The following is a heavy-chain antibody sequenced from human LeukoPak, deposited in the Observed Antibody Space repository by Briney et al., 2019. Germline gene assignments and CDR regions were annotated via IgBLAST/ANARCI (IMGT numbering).Heavy chain of an antibody. CDR1: GGSLSSYY. CDR3: ARVSNWDAQDY. CDR2: IYYSGST. V-gene: IGHV4-59*01. D-gene: IGHD1-20*01. J-gene: IGHJ4*02. Sequence: PSETLSLTCTVSGGSLSSYYWSWIRQPPGKGLEWIGYIYYSGSTNYNPSLKSRVTISVDTSKNQFSLKLSSVTAADTAVYYCARVSNWDAQDYWGQGTLVTVSS.